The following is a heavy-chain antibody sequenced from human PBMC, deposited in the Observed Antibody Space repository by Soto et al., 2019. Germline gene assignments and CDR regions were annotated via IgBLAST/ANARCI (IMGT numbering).Heavy chain of an antibody. CDR1: GGTFSSYA. V-gene: IGHV1-69*13. CDR3: ASPLYTVTTTGYYGMDV. J-gene: IGHJ6*02. Sequence: SVKVSCKXSGGTFSSYAISWVRQAPGQGLEWMGGIIPIFGTANYAQKFQGRVTITADESTSTAYMELSSLRSEDTAVYYCASPLYTVTTTGYYGMDVWGQGTTVTVSS. CDR2: IIPIFGTA. D-gene: IGHD4-17*01.